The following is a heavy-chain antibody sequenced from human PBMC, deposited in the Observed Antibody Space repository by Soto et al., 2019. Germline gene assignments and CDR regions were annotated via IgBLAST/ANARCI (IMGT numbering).Heavy chain of an antibody. Sequence: PGESLKISCKGSGYSFTSYWIGWVRQMPGKGLEWMGIIYPGDSDTRYSPSFQGQVTISADKSISTAYLQWSSLKASDTAMYYCARVRTVTDYYFYYGTDVWGQGTTVTVSS. J-gene: IGHJ6*02. D-gene: IGHD4-4*01. CDR3: ARVRTVTDYYFYYGTDV. CDR2: IYPGDSDT. V-gene: IGHV5-51*01. CDR1: GYSFTSYW.